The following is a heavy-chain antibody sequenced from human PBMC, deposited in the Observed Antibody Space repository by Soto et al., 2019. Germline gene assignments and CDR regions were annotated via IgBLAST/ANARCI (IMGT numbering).Heavy chain of an antibody. CDR2: ISAYNGNT. CDR3: ARDRVVAPGWFDP. Sequence: QVQLVQSGAEVKKPGASVKVSCKASGYTFGSYGMTWVRQAPGQGLEWMGWISAYNGNTDYAQKFQGRVTLTTDTSTDTASMELRSLRSDDTAVYYCARDRVVAPGWFDPWGQGTLVTVSS. V-gene: IGHV1-18*01. D-gene: IGHD3-3*01. J-gene: IGHJ5*02. CDR1: GYTFGSYG.